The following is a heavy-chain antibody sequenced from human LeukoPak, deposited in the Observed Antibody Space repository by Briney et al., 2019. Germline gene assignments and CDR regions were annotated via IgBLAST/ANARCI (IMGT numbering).Heavy chain of an antibody. J-gene: IGHJ4*02. CDR3: ARDFGVVTFDY. V-gene: IGHV3-21*01. D-gene: IGHD3-3*01. CDR2: ISSSSYI. Sequence: GGSLRLSCAASGFTFSSYAMSWVRQAPGKGLEWVSSISSSSYIYYADSVKGRFTISRDNAKNSLYLQMNSLRAEDTAVYYCARDFGVVTFDYWGQGTLVTVSS. CDR1: GFTFSSYA.